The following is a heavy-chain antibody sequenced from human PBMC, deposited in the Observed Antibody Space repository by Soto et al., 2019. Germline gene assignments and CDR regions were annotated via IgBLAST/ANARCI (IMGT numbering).Heavy chain of an antibody. J-gene: IGHJ6*02. CDR3: AKDKVAASYYYGMDV. Sequence: LRLSCAASGFTFSSYGMHWVRQAPGKGLEWVAVISYDGSNKYYADSVKGRFTISRDNSKNTLYLQMNSLRAEDTAVYYCAKDKVAASYYYGMDVWGQGTTVTVSS. CDR2: ISYDGSNK. D-gene: IGHD6-25*01. V-gene: IGHV3-30*18. CDR1: GFTFSSYG.